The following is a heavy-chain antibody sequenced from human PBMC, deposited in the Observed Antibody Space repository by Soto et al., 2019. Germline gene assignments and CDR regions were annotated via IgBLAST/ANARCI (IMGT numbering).Heavy chain of an antibody. CDR1: GFTFTSYA. Sequence: LRLSCAASGFTFTSYALSWVRQAPGKGLEWVSTIGGSGVSTYYADSVKGRFTISRDNSKNTLYLQMNSLRAEDTAVFYCPKHKKYGSSWYYFDSWGQGTPVTVSS. CDR2: IGGSGVST. J-gene: IGHJ4*02. CDR3: PKHKKYGSSWYYFDS. D-gene: IGHD6-13*01. V-gene: IGHV3-23*01.